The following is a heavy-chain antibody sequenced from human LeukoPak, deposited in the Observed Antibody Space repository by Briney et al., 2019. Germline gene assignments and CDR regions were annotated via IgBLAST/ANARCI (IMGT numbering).Heavy chain of an antibody. V-gene: IGHV4-61*02. CDR1: GGSISSGGYY. J-gene: IGHJ4*02. CDR3: SRGGNRYFDY. CDR2: IDTSGSP. Sequence: SETLSLTCTVSGGSISSGGYYWSWIRQPAGKGLEWIGRIDTSGSPNYNPSLQSRVTMSRDTSRNQFSLRLSSVTAADTAVYYCSRGGNRYFDYWGQGTLVTVSS. D-gene: IGHD2-15*01.